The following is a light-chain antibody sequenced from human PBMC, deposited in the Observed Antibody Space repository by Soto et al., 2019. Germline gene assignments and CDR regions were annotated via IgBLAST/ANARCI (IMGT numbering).Light chain of an antibody. J-gene: IGKJ2*01. CDR1: QSVSSN. V-gene: IGKV3-15*01. Sequence: EIVMTQSPATLSVSPGERAALSCRASQSVSSNFAWYQQKPGQAPRLLIYDASTRPTGIPARFSGSGSGTEFTLTISSLQSEDFAVYYFHQYNNWPYTFGQGTKLEIK. CDR3: HQYNNWPYT. CDR2: DAS.